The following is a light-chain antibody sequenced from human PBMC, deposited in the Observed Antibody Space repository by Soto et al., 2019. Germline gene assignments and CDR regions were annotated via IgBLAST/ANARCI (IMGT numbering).Light chain of an antibody. CDR2: VAS. Sequence: IQMTQSPSSLSASVEERVTIPCRASQSISSHLNWYQQKPGTAPKLLIYVASSLQSGVPSRFTGSGSGTDFTLTISSLQPEDFAIYYCQQSDSTPYTFGQGTKLEIK. CDR1: QSISSH. J-gene: IGKJ2*01. V-gene: IGKV1-39*01. CDR3: QQSDSTPYT.